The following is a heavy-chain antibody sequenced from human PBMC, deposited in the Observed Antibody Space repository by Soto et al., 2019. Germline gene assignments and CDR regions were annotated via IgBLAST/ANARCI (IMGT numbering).Heavy chain of an antibody. J-gene: IGHJ5*02. Sequence: QVQLVQSGAEVKKPGSSVKVSCKASGGTFSSYAIGWVRQAPGQGLEWMGGIIPIFGTANYAQKFQGRVTITADESTSTAYMELSSLRSEDTAVYYCASEGRIAAAGPRWFDPWGQGTLVTVSS. CDR1: GGTFSSYA. V-gene: IGHV1-69*01. D-gene: IGHD6-13*01. CDR3: ASEGRIAAAGPRWFDP. CDR2: IIPIFGTA.